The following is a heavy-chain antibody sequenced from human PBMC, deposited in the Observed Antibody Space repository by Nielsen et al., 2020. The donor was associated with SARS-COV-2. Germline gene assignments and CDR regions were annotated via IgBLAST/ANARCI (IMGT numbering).Heavy chain of an antibody. V-gene: IGHV3-11*04. CDR1: GFTFSDYY. CDR2: ISSSGSTI. CDR3: ARSPDVFDI. J-gene: IGHJ3*02. Sequence: GESLKISCSASGFTFSDYYMSWIRQAPGKGLEWVSYISSSGSTIYYADSVKGRFTISRDNAKNSLYLQMNSLRAEDTAVYYCARSPDVFDIWGQGTMVTVSS.